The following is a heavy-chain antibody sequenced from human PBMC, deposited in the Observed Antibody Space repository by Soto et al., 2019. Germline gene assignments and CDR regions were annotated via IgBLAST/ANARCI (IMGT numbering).Heavy chain of an antibody. D-gene: IGHD2-15*01. CDR2: IYPSGSI. J-gene: IGHJ5*02. CDR1: SGSISTANW. V-gene: IGHV4-4*02. CDR3: ARGSCSGGSCYSGSNWFDP. Sequence: QVQLQESGPGLVKPSGTLSLTCAVSSGSISTANWWSWVRQPPGKGREWIGEIYPSGSINYNPSLTSRVTISIDKSKSQFSLKLSSVTAADTGVYYCARGSCSGGSCYSGSNWFDPWGQGTLVNVSS.